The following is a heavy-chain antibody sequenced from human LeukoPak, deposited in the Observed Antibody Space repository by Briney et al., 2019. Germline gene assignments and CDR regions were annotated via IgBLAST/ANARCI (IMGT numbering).Heavy chain of an antibody. CDR1: GYTFTNYG. CDR3: SRDSDFVVDF. J-gene: IGHJ4*02. Sequence: ASVKVSCKASGYTFTNYGFTWVRQAPGQGLEWMGWMNPNNADRELAQKFRGRVTFSTDASASTVYMDLRSLGSDDTGVYYCSRDSDFVVDFWGQGTLVAVSS. D-gene: IGHD2-15*01. CDR2: MNPNNADR. V-gene: IGHV1-18*01.